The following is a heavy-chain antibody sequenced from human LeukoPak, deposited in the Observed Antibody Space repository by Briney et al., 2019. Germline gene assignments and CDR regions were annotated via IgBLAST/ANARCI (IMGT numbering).Heavy chain of an antibody. Sequence: GGSLRLSCGASGFTFSRYAMYWVRQAPGKGLEWVSGISGSGGSTYYADSGKGRFTISRDHSKNTLYLQMNSLRAEDTAVYYCAKLISSWHTLDYWGQGTLVTVSS. CDR1: GFTFSRYA. D-gene: IGHD6-13*01. CDR2: ISGSGGST. CDR3: AKLISSWHTLDY. J-gene: IGHJ4*02. V-gene: IGHV3-23*01.